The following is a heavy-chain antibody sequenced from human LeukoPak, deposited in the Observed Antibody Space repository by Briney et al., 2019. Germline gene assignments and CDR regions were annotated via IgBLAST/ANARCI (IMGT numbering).Heavy chain of an antibody. J-gene: IGHJ5*02. V-gene: IGHV1-18*01. D-gene: IGHD2-2*01. CDR1: GYTFTSYG. Sequence: ASVKVSCKASGYTFTSYGISWVRQAPGQGLEWMGWFSAYNGNTNYAQKLQGRVTMTTDTSTSTAYMELRSLRSDDTAVYYCARVGGGIVPAAMRFDPWGQGTLVTVSS. CDR3: ARVGGGIVPAAMRFDP. CDR2: FSAYNGNT.